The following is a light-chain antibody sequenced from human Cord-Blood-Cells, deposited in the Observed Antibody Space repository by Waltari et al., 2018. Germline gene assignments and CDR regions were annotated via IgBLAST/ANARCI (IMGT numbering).Light chain of an antibody. CDR3: QQYNSYWT. V-gene: IGKV1-5*03. CDR2: KAS. J-gene: IGKJ1*01. Sequence: DIQMTQSPSTLSASVGDRVTITCRASQSINSWLAWYQPKPGKAPKLLIYKASSLESGVPSRLSGSGSGTEFTLTISILQPDDCATYYCQQYNSYWTFGQGTKVEIK. CDR1: QSINSW.